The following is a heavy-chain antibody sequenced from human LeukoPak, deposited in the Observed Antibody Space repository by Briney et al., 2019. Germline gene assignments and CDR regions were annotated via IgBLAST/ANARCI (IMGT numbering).Heavy chain of an antibody. CDR2: ISCRRATT. J-gene: IGHJ4*02. Sequence: SAISCRRATTYYADSLKGRFTISRDNSKTTLYLQMNSLRAEDTAVYYCASRPYGYGVDYWGQGTLVTVSS. CDR3: ASRPYGYGVDY. V-gene: IGHV3-23*01. D-gene: IGHD5-18*01.